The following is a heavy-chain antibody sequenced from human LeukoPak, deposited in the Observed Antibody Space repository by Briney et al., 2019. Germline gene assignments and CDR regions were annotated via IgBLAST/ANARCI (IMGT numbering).Heavy chain of an antibody. Sequence: GGSLRLSCAASGFTFSGSAMHWVRQASGKGLERVGRIRSKANSYATAYAASVKGRFTISRDDSKNTAYLQMNSLKTEDTAVYYCTRRRAVTTSFYYYGMDVWGKGTTVTVSS. V-gene: IGHV3-73*01. CDR3: TRRRAVTTSFYYYGMDV. D-gene: IGHD4-17*01. CDR2: IRSKANSYAT. J-gene: IGHJ6*04. CDR1: GFTFSGSA.